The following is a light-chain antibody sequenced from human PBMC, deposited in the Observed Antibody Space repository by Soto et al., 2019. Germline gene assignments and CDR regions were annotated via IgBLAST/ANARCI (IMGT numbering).Light chain of an antibody. V-gene: IGKV3-11*01. Sequence: EIVLTQSPATLSLSPGERATLSCRASQSVSSYLAWYQQKPGQAPRLLIYDASNRATDIPARFSGSGSGTDFNLTISSLEPEDFAVYYCQQRSNWPITFGQGTRLEIK. J-gene: IGKJ5*01. CDR3: QQRSNWPIT. CDR1: QSVSSY. CDR2: DAS.